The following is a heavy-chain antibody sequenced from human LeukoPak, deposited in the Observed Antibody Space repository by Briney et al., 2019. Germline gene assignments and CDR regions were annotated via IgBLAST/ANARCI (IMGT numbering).Heavy chain of an antibody. CDR3: TSTYCSSTSCSYFDP. CDR2: IKSKTDGGTT. Sequence: GGSLRLFCAASGFTFSNAWMSWVRQAPGKGLEWVGRIKSKTDGGTTDYAAPVKGRFTISRDDSKNTLYLQMNSLKTEDTAVYYCTSTYCSSTSCSYFDPWGQGTLVTVSS. J-gene: IGHJ5*02. CDR1: GFTFSNAW. V-gene: IGHV3-15*01. D-gene: IGHD2-2*01.